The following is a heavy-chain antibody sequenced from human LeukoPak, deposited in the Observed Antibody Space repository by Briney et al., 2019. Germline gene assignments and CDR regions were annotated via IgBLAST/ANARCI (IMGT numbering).Heavy chain of an antibody. D-gene: IGHD6-19*01. CDR3: ARDSVAGNGDF. CDR2: IYSGGNT. V-gene: IGHV3-53*01. J-gene: IGHJ4*02. CDR1: GFTVSSNY. Sequence: GGSLRLSCAASGFTVSSNYMSWVRQAPGKGLEWVSVIYSGGNTYYADSVKGRFTISRGNSKNTLYLQMNSLRAEDTAVYYCARDSVAGNGDFWGQGTLVTVSS.